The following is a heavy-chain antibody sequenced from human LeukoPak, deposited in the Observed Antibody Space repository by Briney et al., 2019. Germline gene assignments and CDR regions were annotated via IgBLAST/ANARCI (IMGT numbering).Heavy chain of an antibody. Sequence: PSETLSLTCAVYGGSFSGYYWSWIRQLPGKGLEWIGEINHSGSTNYNPSLKSRVTISVDTSKNQFSLKLSSVTAADTAVYYCARYVYSSSPFDYWGQGTLVTVSS. D-gene: IGHD6-6*01. CDR2: INHSGST. CDR1: GGSFSGYY. V-gene: IGHV4-34*01. J-gene: IGHJ4*02. CDR3: ARYVYSSSPFDY.